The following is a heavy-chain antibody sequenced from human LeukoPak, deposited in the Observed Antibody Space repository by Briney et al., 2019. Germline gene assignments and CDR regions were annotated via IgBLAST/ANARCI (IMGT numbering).Heavy chain of an antibody. CDR3: ASGATGSGIERVGAFDY. Sequence: SETLSLTCTVSGGSISSSSYYWGWIRQPPGKGLEWIGSIYYSGSTYYNPSLKSRVTISVDTSKNQFSLKLSSVTAADTAVYYCASGATGSGIERVGAFDYWGQGTLVTVSS. J-gene: IGHJ4*02. V-gene: IGHV4-39*07. D-gene: IGHD3-10*01. CDR1: GGSISSSSYY. CDR2: IYYSGST.